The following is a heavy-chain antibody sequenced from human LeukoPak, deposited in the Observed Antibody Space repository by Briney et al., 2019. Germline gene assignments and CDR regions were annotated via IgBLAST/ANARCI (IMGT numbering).Heavy chain of an antibody. Sequence: GGSLRLSCGASGFTFSSYGMHWLREAPGKGLEGVTFISYEGSKKYYADSVKGRFTISRDNSKNTLYLQMNSLRAEDTALYYCAKDQFAVGATFFEYWGQGTLVTVSS. CDR1: GFTFSSYG. CDR2: ISYEGSKK. V-gene: IGHV3-30*18. J-gene: IGHJ4*02. CDR3: AKDQFAVGATFFEY. D-gene: IGHD1-26*01.